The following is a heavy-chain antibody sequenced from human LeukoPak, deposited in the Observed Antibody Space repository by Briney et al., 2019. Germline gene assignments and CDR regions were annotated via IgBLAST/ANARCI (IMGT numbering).Heavy chain of an antibody. Sequence: GGSLRLSCATSGFTFSSYGMHWVRQAPGRGLEWVAFIRYDGSNKYYADSVKGRFTISRDNSKNTLYLQMNSLRPDDTAVYYCAKDLGPVALNGGDYWGQGTLVTVSS. CDR1: GFTFSSYG. J-gene: IGHJ4*02. D-gene: IGHD6-19*01. CDR2: IRYDGSNK. CDR3: AKDLGPVALNGGDY. V-gene: IGHV3-30*02.